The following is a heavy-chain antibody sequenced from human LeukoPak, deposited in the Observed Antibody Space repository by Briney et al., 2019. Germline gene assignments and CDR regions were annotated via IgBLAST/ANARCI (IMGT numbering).Heavy chain of an antibody. D-gene: IGHD1-14*01. CDR2: ITGSGSHT. CDR3: ARRKFFRMGKKKEPNWFDS. Sequence: GGSLRLSCEASGFTFRSFDMTWIRQAPGKGLEWVSLITGSGSHTFYAASVRGRFTVSRDNSKNTMFLQMNALRDEDTATYYCARRKFFRMGKKKEPNWFDSWGQGTLVTVSS. V-gene: IGHV3-23*01. CDR1: GFTFRSFD. J-gene: IGHJ5*01.